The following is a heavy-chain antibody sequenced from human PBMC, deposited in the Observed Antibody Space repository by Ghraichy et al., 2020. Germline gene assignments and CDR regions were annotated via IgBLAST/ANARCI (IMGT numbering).Heavy chain of an antibody. J-gene: IGHJ5*02. CDR1: GFTFDSYR. CDR2: ISRSSSTI. V-gene: IGHV3-48*02. Sequence: GGSLRLSCAASGFTFDSYRMTWVRQAPGKGLEWVSYISRSSSTIYYADSVRGRFTISRNDANNALYLQMNSLRDEDTAIYYWVRGYCSGGSCNWFDPWGQGTLVTVSS. D-gene: IGHD2-15*01. CDR3: VRGYCSGGSCNWFDP.